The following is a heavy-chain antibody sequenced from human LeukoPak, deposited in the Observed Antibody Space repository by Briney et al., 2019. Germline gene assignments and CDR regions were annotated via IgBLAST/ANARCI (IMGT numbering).Heavy chain of an antibody. D-gene: IGHD1-26*01. CDR1: GGTFSSYA. V-gene: IGHV1-69*05. J-gene: IGHJ5*02. CDR3: ARDRNIVGATTFWFDP. Sequence: SVKVSCKASGGTFSSYAISWVRQAPGQGLEWMGRIIPILGTANYAQKFQGRVTITTDESTSTAYMELSSLRSEDTAVYYCARDRNIVGATTFWFDPWGQGTLVTVSS. CDR2: IIPILGTA.